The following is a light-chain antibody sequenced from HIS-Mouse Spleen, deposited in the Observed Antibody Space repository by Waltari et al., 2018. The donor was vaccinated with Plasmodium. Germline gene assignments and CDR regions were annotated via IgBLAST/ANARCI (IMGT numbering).Light chain of an antibody. CDR2: KAS. J-gene: IGKJ2*01. CDR1: QSISSW. V-gene: IGKV1-5*03. Sequence: DIQMTQSPSTLSASVGDSVTITCRASQSISSWLAWYQQKPGKAPKLLSYKASSLESGVPSRFSGGGSGTEVTLTISSLQPDDFATYYCQQYNSYSYTFGQGTKLEIK. CDR3: QQYNSYSYT.